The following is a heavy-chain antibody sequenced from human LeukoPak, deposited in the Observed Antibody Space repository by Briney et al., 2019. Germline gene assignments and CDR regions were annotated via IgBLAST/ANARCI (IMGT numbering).Heavy chain of an antibody. V-gene: IGHV1-2*02. CDR2: INPNSGGT. CDR3: AREGTYSGSYWALTPSTEYFQH. D-gene: IGHD1-26*01. J-gene: IGHJ1*01. Sequence: ASVKVSCKASGYTFTGYYMHWVRQAPGEGLEWMGCINPNSGGTNYSQNFQGRVTMTRDTSISTAYMELSRLRSDDTAVYYCAREGTYSGSYWALTPSTEYFQHWGQGTLVTVSS. CDR1: GYTFTGYY.